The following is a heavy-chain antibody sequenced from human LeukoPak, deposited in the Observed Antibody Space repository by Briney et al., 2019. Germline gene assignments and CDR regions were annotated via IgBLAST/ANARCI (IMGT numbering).Heavy chain of an antibody. D-gene: IGHD5-18*01. CDR1: GLTFSNNA. Sequence: PGGSLRLSCVASGLTFSNNAMHWVRQTPGKGLEWVSVISYDGSTKYYADSVKGRFTISRDSSKNTLYLQMDSLRAEDAAFYYCARDSGQYSYGLGDSWGQGTQVTVSS. CDR2: ISYDGSTK. J-gene: IGHJ4*02. CDR3: ARDSGQYSYGLGDS. V-gene: IGHV3-30-3*01.